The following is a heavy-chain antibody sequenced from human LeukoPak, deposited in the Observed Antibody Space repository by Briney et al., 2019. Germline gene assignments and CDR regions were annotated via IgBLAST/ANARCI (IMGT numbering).Heavy chain of an antibody. D-gene: IGHD2-21*01. CDR3: ATAGVYWYFQD. V-gene: IGHV3-23*01. CDR2: ITGSGGGT. J-gene: IGHJ1*01. CDR1: GFSISAYA. Sequence: PGGSLRLSCAASGFSISAYAMNWVRQTPGKGPEWVSTITGSGGGTYYADSVKGRFTISRDLSKNTLYLEMNGLSAEDTAIYHCATAGVYWYFQDWGQGTLVTVSS.